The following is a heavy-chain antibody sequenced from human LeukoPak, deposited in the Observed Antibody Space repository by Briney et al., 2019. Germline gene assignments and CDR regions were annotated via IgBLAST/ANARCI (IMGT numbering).Heavy chain of an antibody. J-gene: IGHJ5*02. D-gene: IGHD1/OR15-1a*01. CDR1: GVTFSSYS. CDR2: INNDGTNA. CDR3: ASGNIGPDL. Sequence: VGSLRLSCAASGVTFSSYSMNGVREAPGKGLEWVSCINNDGTNAMYALSVMGRFSMSRDTPRNTVYLQMNGLRAEDTAVYYCASGNIGPDLWGQGTLVTVSS. V-gene: IGHV3-74*03.